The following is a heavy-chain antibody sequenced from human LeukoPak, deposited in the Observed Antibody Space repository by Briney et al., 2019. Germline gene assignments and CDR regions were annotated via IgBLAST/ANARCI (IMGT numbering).Heavy chain of an antibody. J-gene: IGHJ1*01. CDR2: LYSSGST. CDR1: GASISSDGYY. CDR3: ARGLSAVAGTSPYQH. D-gene: IGHD6-19*01. V-gene: IGHV4-61*02. Sequence: SETLSLTCSVSGASISSDGYYWSWIRQPAGKGLEWIGRLYSSGSTTYNPSLKSRVTISLDTSKNQFSLRLTSVTAADTAVYFCARGLSAVAGTSPYQHWGQGTLATVSS.